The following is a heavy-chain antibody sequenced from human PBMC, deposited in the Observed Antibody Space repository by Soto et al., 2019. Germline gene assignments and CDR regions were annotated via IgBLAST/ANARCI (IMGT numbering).Heavy chain of an antibody. J-gene: IGHJ3*02. Sequence: EVQLLESGGGLVQPGGSLRLSCAASGFTFSSYAMSWVRQAPGKGLEWVSAISGSGGSTYYADSVKGRFTISRDNPKTTLYPQMNSPRAADTAVSQCSKAPSTLVNPVDAVGISGQG. CDR1: GFTFSSYA. V-gene: IGHV3-23*01. CDR2: ISGSGGST. CDR3: SKAPSTLVNPVDAVGI. D-gene: IGHD1-26*01.